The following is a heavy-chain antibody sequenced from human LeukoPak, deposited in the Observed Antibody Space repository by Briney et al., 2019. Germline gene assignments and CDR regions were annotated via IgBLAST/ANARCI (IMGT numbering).Heavy chain of an antibody. Sequence: GGSLRLSCAASGFTFDDYAMHWVRQAPGKGLEWVSLISWDGGSTGYADSVKGRFTISRDNAKNSLYLQMNSLRAEDTALYYCARLMITFGGVIVYYAFDIWGQGTMVTVSS. J-gene: IGHJ3*02. CDR2: ISWDGGST. CDR1: GFTFDDYA. V-gene: IGHV3-20*04. CDR3: ARLMITFGGVIVYYAFDI. D-gene: IGHD3-16*02.